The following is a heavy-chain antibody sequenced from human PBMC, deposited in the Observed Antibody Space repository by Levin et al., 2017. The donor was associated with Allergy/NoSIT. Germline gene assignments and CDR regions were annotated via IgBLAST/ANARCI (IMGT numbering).Heavy chain of an antibody. J-gene: IGHJ2*01. V-gene: IGHV3-23*01. CDR1: GFTFSSYA. Sequence: HPGGSLRLSCAASGFTFSSYAMSWVRQAPGKGLEWVSAISGSGGSTYYADSVKGRFTISRDNSKNTLYLQMNSLRAEDTAVYYCAKASEDQWLVLVSWYFDLWGRGTLVTVSS. CDR3: AKASEDQWLVLVSWYFDL. D-gene: IGHD6-19*01. CDR2: ISGSGGST.